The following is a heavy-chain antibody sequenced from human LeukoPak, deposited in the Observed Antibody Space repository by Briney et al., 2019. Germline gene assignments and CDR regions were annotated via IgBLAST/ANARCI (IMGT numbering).Heavy chain of an antibody. CDR2: ISPYNGDT. CDR1: GYTFSSYY. D-gene: IGHD4-17*01. Sequence: ASVKVSCKASGYTFSSYYISWVRQDPGQGLEWMGWISPYNGDTNYAQKLQGRVTMTTDTSTSTAYMELRSLRSDDTAVYYCARGGDPRYGDHYSFDYWGQGTLVTVSS. V-gene: IGHV1-18*01. J-gene: IGHJ4*02. CDR3: ARGGDPRYGDHYSFDY.